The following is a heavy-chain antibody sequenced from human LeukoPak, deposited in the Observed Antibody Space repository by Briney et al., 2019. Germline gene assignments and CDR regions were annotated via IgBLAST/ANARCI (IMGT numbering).Heavy chain of an antibody. Sequence: SETLSLTCTVSGGSISSGGYYWSWIRQHPGKGLEWIGYIYYSGSTYYNPSLKSRVTISVDTSKNQFSLKLSSVTAADTAVYYCARGGRGRFGELTWFDPWAREPWSPSPQ. J-gene: IGHJ5*02. CDR3: ARGGRGRFGELTWFDP. V-gene: IGHV4-31*03. D-gene: IGHD3-10*01. CDR2: IYYSGST. CDR1: GGSISSGGYY.